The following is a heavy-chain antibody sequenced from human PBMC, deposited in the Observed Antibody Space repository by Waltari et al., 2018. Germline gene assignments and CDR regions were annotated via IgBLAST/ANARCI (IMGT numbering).Heavy chain of an antibody. CDR1: GYSISSGYY. D-gene: IGHD3-3*01. Sequence: QVQLQESGPGLVKPSETLSLTCTVSGYSISSGYYWGWIRQPPGKGLEWIGSIYHSGSTYYSPSLKSRVTISVDTSKNQFSRKLSSVTAADTAVYYWARAITIFGVVIFGWFDPWGQGTLVTVSS. CDR2: IYHSGST. J-gene: IGHJ5*02. V-gene: IGHV4-38-2*02. CDR3: ARAITIFGVVIFGWFDP.